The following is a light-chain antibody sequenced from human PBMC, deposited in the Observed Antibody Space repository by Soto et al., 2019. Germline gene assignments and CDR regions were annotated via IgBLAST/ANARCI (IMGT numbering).Light chain of an antibody. V-gene: IGKV3-15*01. CDR2: GAS. CDR1: QSVSSN. CDR3: QQYNNWPPIT. Sequence: EFLVTQSPATLSVSQGERVTLSRRASQSVSSNLAWYQQKPGQAPRLLIYGASTRATGIPARFSGSGSGTEFTLTISSLQSEDFAVYYCQQYNNWPPITFGQGTRLEIK. J-gene: IGKJ5*01.